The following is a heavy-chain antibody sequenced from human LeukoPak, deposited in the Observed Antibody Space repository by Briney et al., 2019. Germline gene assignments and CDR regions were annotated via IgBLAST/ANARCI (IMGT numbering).Heavy chain of an antibody. V-gene: IGHV1-46*01. J-gene: IGHJ4*02. CDR2: INPSGGST. Sequence: GASVKVSCKASGYTFTSYGISWVRQAPGQGLEWMGIINPSGGSTSYAQKFQGRVTMTRDTSTSTVYMELSSLRSEDTAVYYCARGAVAAPPNYWGQGTLVTVSS. D-gene: IGHD6-19*01. CDR3: ARGAVAAPPNY. CDR1: GYTFTSYG.